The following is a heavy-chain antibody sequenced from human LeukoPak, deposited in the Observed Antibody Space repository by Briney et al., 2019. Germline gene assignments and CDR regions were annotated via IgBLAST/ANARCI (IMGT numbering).Heavy chain of an antibody. CDR1: GYSISSGYY. J-gene: IGHJ5*02. D-gene: IGHD3-22*01. V-gene: IGHV4-38-2*02. CDR3: ARIYYDSGGYYLWANLHNWFDP. CDR2: IYHSGST. Sequence: PSETLSLTCTVSGYSISSGYYWGWIRQPPGKGLEWIGSIYHSGSTYYNPSLKSRVTISVDTSKNQFSLKLSSVTAADTAVYYCARIYYDSGGYYLWANLHNWFDPWGQGTLVTVSS.